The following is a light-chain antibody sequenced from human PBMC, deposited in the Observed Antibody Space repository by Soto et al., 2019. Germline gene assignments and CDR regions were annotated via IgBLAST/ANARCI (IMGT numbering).Light chain of an antibody. J-gene: IGKJ1*01. CDR2: GAS. CDR1: QSLSSTY. V-gene: IGKV3-20*01. CDR3: QQYDTCPLT. Sequence: DIVLTQSPGTLSLSPGDRATRSCRASQSLSSTYLPWYQQKPRQGPRLLIYGASRRATAIPDRFSCSGSGTDFALTITSLEPADFAVYFCQQYDTCPLTFGQGTKVEIQ.